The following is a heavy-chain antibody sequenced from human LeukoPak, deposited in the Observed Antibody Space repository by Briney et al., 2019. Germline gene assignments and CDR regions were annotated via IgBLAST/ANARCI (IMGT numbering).Heavy chain of an antibody. CDR1: GGSFSGYY. CDR2: INHSGST. Sequence: PSETLSLTCAVYGGSFSGYYWSWIRQPPGKGLEWIGEINHSGSTNYNPSLKSRVTISVDTSKNQFSLKLSYVTAADTAVYYCARRSWQQLALGWFDPWGQGTLVAVSS. D-gene: IGHD6-13*01. J-gene: IGHJ5*02. CDR3: ARRSWQQLALGWFDP. V-gene: IGHV4-34*01.